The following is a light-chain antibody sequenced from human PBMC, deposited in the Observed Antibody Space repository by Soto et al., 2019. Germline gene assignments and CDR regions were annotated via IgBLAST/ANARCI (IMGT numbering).Light chain of an antibody. Sequence: EIVMTQSPLSLPVTPGEPASISCRSSQSLLHSNGYNYVDWYLQKPGQSPQLLIYLGSSRASGVPDRFSGSGSGTAFTLRIGRVEAEDVGVYYCMQAIQTPRTFGLGTKVEIK. CDR3: MQAIQTPRT. J-gene: IGKJ1*01. CDR2: LGS. V-gene: IGKV2-28*01. CDR1: QSLLHSNGYNY.